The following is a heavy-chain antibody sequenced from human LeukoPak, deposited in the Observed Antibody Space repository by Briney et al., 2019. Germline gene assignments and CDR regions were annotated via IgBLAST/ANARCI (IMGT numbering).Heavy chain of an antibody. V-gene: IGHV3-7*01. CDR2: IRRDGSET. CDR3: ARVSAGVIGMKDVFDI. Sequence: GGSLRLSCAASGFTFSNAWMSWVRQAPGKGLEWVANIRRDGSETHYVDSVMGRFTISRDNAKNSLYLQMNSLRAEDTAVYYCARVSAGVIGMKDVFDIWGQGTMVTVSS. J-gene: IGHJ3*02. CDR1: GFTFSNAW. D-gene: IGHD3-16*02.